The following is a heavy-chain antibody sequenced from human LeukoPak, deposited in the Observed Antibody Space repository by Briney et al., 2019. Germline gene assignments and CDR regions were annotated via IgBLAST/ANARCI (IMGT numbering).Heavy chain of an antibody. Sequence: PSETLSLTCAVYGGSFSGYYLSWIRQPPGKGLEWIWEINHSGSTNYNPSLKSRVTISVDTSKNQFSLKLSSVTAADTAVYYCARGHGRIVVVPAAMRYYFDYWGQGTLVTVSS. V-gene: IGHV4-34*01. CDR1: GGSFSGYY. J-gene: IGHJ4*02. D-gene: IGHD2-2*01. CDR3: ARGHGRIVVVPAAMRYYFDY. CDR2: INHSGST.